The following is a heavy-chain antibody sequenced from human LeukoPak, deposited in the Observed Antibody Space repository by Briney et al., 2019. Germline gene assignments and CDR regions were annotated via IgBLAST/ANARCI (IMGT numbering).Heavy chain of an antibody. CDR2: IYTSGTT. D-gene: IGHD6-13*01. J-gene: IGHJ5*02. CDR3: ARASPTGYTSSWYSNGWLDP. Sequence: SETLSLTCTVSGGSISSGSYYWSWIRQPAGKGLEWIGRIYTSGTTNYNPSLKSRVTISVDTSKNQFSLKLSSVTAADTAVYYCARASPTGYTSSWYSNGWLDPWGQGTLVTVSS. CDR1: GGSISSGSYY. V-gene: IGHV4-61*02.